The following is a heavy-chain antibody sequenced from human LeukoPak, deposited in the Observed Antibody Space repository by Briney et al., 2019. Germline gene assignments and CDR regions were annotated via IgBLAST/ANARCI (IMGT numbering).Heavy chain of an antibody. CDR3: AKEVKAATNWFDP. D-gene: IGHD6-25*01. V-gene: IGHV3-23*01. CDR1: GFAFSSYA. CDR2: ISFSGSNT. J-gene: IGHJ5*02. Sequence: GGSLRLSCAASGFAFSSYAMSWVRQAPGKGLEWVSAISFSGSNTYYADSVKGRFTISRDNLKNTLYLQMNSLGAEDTAVYFCAKEVKAATNWFDPWGQGTLVTVSS.